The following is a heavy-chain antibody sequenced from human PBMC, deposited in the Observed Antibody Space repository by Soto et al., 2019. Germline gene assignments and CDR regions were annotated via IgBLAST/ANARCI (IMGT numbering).Heavy chain of an antibody. CDR3: ARRLGQRTAVPYYYGSGSGYYYYYMDV. D-gene: IGHD3-10*01. CDR2: IYYSGST. Sequence: SETLSLTCTVSGGSISSYYWSWIRQPPGKGLEWIGYIYYSGSTNYNPSLKSRVTISVDTSKNQFSLKLSSVTAADTAVYYCARRLGQRTAVPYYYGSGSGYYYYYMDVWGKGTTVTVSS. CDR1: GGSISSYY. V-gene: IGHV4-59*08. J-gene: IGHJ6*03.